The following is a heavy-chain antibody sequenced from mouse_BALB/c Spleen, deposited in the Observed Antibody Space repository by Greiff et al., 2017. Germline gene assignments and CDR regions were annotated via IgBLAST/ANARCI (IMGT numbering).Heavy chain of an antibody. D-gene: IGHD3-1*01. CDR2: IRNKANGYTT. J-gene: IGHJ2*01. CDR3: ARSGLLYFDY. V-gene: IGHV7-3*02. CDR1: GFTFTDYY. Sequence: EVKVVESGGGLVQPGGSLRLSCATSGFTFTDYYMSWVRQPPGKALEWLGFIRNKANGYTTEYSASVKGRFTISRDNSQSILYLQMNTLRAEDSATYYCARSGLLYFDYWGQGTTLTVSS.